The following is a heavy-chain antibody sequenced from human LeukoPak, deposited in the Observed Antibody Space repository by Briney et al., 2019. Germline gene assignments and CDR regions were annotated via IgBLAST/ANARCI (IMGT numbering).Heavy chain of an antibody. CDR1: GFTFSSYA. V-gene: IGHV4-39*01. CDR3: ARRNGEN. J-gene: IGHJ4*02. Sequence: GSLRLSCAASGFTFSSYAMSWVRQAPGKGLEWIGSIYYSGSTYYNPSLKSRVTISVDTSKNQFSLKLSSVTAADTAVYYCARRNGENWGQGTLVTVSS. D-gene: IGHD1-1*01. CDR2: IYYSGST.